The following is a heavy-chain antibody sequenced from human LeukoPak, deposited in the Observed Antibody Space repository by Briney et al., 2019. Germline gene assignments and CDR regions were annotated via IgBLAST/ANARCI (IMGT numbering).Heavy chain of an antibody. CDR1: GFTFSSYA. Sequence: GRSLRLSCAASGFTFSSYAMHWVRQAPGKGLEWVAVISYDGSSKYYADSVKGRFTISRDNSKNTLYLQMNSLRAEDTAVYYCAPREYQLLPLGYWGQGTLVTVSS. CDR2: ISYDGSSK. D-gene: IGHD2-2*01. CDR3: APREYQLLPLGY. J-gene: IGHJ4*02. V-gene: IGHV3-30-3*01.